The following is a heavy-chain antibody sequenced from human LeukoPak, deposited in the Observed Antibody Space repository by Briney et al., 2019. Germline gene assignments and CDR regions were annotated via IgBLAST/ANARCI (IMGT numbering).Heavy chain of an antibody. D-gene: IGHD5-12*01. Sequence: GGSLRLSCAASGFTFSSYGMHWVRQAPGKGLEWVAVISYDGSNKYYADSVKGRFTISRDNSKNTLYLQMNSLRAEDTAVYYCAKDYLGYSGYDSSGMDVWGQGTTVTVSS. CDR3: AKDYLGYSGYDSSGMDV. CDR1: GFTFSSYG. J-gene: IGHJ6*02. V-gene: IGHV3-30*18. CDR2: ISYDGSNK.